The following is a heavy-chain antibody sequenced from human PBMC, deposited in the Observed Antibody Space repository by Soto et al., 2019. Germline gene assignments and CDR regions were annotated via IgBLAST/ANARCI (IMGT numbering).Heavy chain of an antibody. J-gene: IGHJ6*03. CDR3: ARDVLLGSSSPRYYYYYYMDV. CDR2: INSDGSST. CDR1: GFTFSSYW. V-gene: IGHV3-74*01. Sequence: GGSLRLSCAASGFTFSSYWMHWVRQAPGKGLVWVSRINSDGSSTSYADSVKGRFTISRDNAKNTLYLQMNSLRAEDTAVYYCARDVLLGSSSPRYYYYYYMDVWGKGTTVTVSS. D-gene: IGHD6-6*01.